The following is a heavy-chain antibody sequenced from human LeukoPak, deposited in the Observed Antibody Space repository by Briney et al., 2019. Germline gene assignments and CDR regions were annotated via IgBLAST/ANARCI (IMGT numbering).Heavy chain of an antibody. V-gene: IGHV3-33*08. Sequence: GGSLRLSCAASGFTFSSYAMSWLRQAPGKGLEWVAVIWYDGSRKFYGDSVKGRFTVSRDTSENTMYLQMNTLRVDDTAVYYCARDGGSGIDYWGQGTLVTVSS. CDR1: GFTFSSYA. CDR3: ARDGGSGIDY. D-gene: IGHD3-10*01. J-gene: IGHJ4*02. CDR2: IWYDGSRK.